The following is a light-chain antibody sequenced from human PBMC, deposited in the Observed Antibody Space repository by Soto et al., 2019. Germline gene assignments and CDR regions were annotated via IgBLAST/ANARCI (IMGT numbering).Light chain of an antibody. J-gene: IGLJ1*01. CDR3: CSYAGNSEV. V-gene: IGLV2-23*02. Sequence: QSALTQPASVSGCPGQSITIPCTGTSGDVGSYNLVSWYQQHPGKAPKLLIYEVTERPSGVSNRFSGSKSGNTASLTISGLQPDDEADYYCCSYAGNSEVFGTGTKLTVL. CDR2: EVT. CDR1: SGDVGSYNL.